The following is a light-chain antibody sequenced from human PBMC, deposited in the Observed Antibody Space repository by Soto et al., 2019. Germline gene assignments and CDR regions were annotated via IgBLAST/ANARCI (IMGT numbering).Light chain of an antibody. CDR1: QTVRNNY. CDR2: DAS. V-gene: IGKV3-20*01. CDR3: QQYNYWLAWT. Sequence: EFVLTQSPGTLSLSPGERATLSCRASQTVRNNYLAWYQQKPGQAPRLLIYDASSRATGIPDRFSGGGSGTDFTLTISRLEPEDFAVYYCQQYNYWLAWTFGQGTKVEIK. J-gene: IGKJ1*01.